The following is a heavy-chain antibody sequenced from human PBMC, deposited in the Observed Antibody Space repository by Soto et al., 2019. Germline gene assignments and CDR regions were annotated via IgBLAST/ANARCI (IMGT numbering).Heavy chain of an antibody. Sequence: EVQILESGGGLVQPGGSLRLSCAASGFTFSSYAMTWVRQAPGKGLEWVSAISGGGGSTNYADSVKGRFTISRDNSKNTLWLQMNSLRAEDTALYYCAGLGSVDYWGQGTLVTVSS. J-gene: IGHJ4*02. D-gene: IGHD6-19*01. CDR1: GFTFSSYA. CDR2: ISGGGGST. V-gene: IGHV3-23*01. CDR3: AGLGSVDY.